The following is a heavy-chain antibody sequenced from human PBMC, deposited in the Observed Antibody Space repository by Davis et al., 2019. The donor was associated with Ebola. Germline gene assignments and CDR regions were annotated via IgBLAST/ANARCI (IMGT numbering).Heavy chain of an antibody. V-gene: IGHV3-33*01. Sequence: GEPLKISCAASGFTFSSYGMHWVRQAPGKGLEWVAVIWYDGSNKYYADSVKGRFTISRDNSRNTLYLQMNSLRAEDTAVYYCARAGGDSSGPYYYYYGMDVWGQGTTVTVSS. CDR2: IWYDGSNK. D-gene: IGHD3-22*01. CDR1: GFTFSSYG. CDR3: ARAGGDSSGPYYYYYGMDV. J-gene: IGHJ6*02.